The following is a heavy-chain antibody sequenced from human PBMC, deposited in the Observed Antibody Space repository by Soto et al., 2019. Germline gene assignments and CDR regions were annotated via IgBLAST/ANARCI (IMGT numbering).Heavy chain of an antibody. D-gene: IGHD2-2*01. CDR2: ISSSSSYT. V-gene: IGHV3-11*06. J-gene: IGHJ6*02. Sequence: VQLVESGGGLVKPGGSLRLSCAASGFTFSDYYMSWIRQAPGKGLEWVSYISSSSSYTNYADSVKGRFTISRDNAKNSLYLQMNSLRAEDTAVYYCARVPAAMLGGNYYYGMDVWGQGTTVTVSS. CDR1: GFTFSDYY. CDR3: ARVPAAMLGGNYYYGMDV.